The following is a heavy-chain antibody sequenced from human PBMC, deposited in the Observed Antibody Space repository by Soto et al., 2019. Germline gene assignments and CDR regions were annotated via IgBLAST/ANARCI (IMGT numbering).Heavy chain of an antibody. CDR2: ISWDGGST. Sequence: WWSLRLSCSASVFTFDDYTMHWFRQAPGKGLEWVSLISWDGGSTYYADSVKGRFTISRDNSKNSLYLQMNSLRTEDTALYYCAKDSRGYSYGYPRNYYYGMDVWGQGTTVTVSS. D-gene: IGHD5-18*01. CDR3: AKDSRGYSYGYPRNYYYGMDV. V-gene: IGHV3-43*01. CDR1: VFTFDDYT. J-gene: IGHJ6*02.